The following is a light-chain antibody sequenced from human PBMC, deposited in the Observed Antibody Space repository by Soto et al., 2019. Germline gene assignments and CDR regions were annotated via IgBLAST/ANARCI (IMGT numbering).Light chain of an antibody. CDR1: QRITNRS. CDR2: GAS. V-gene: IGKV3-15*01. CDR3: QQYNNWPRT. J-gene: IGKJ1*01. Sequence: EIVLTQSPGTLSLSPGERSTLSCRASQRITNRSLAWYQQKPGQAPRLLIYGASTRATAIPARFSGSGSGTEFTLTISSLQSEDFAVYYCQQYNNWPRTFGQGTKGDIK.